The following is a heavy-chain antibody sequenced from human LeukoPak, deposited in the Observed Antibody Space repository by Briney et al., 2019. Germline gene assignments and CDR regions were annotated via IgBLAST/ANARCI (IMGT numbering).Heavy chain of an antibody. CDR1: GYIFTIYY. V-gene: IGHV1-46*01. CDR3: ASRTRPDVGAFDI. Sequence: ASVTVSFKTSGYIFTIYYMNWVRQAPGQGLEWMGIINPRGGRTSYAQKFQGRVTMTRDMSTSTVYMELSSLRSEDTAVYYCASRTRPDVGAFDIWGQGTMVTVSS. D-gene: IGHD6-6*01. J-gene: IGHJ3*02. CDR2: INPRGGRT.